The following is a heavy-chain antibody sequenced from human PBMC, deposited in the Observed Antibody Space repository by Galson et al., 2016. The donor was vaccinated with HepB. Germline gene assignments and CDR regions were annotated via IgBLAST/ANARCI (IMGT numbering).Heavy chain of an antibody. D-gene: IGHD1-26*01. V-gene: IGHV3-49*03. CDR1: GFTFGDYA. Sequence: SLRLSCAASGFTFGDYAMSWFRQAPGKGLEWVGFIRSKAYGATTEYAASVKGRFIISRDDFTGIAYLQMNSLKSEDTAVYYCSRVQWELLWYFGYWGQGTLVTVSS. CDR2: IRSKAYGATT. CDR3: SRVQWELLWYFGY. J-gene: IGHJ4*02.